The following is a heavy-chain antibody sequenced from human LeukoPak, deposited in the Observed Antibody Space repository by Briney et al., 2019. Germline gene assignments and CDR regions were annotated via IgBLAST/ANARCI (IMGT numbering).Heavy chain of an antibody. CDR1: GGTFISYA. Sequence: ASVKVSCKASGGTFISYAISWVRQAPGQGLEWMGGIIPIFGTANYAQKFQGRVTITADESTSTAYMELSSLRSEDTAVYYCAREKGDGYHYHDAFDIWGQGTMVTVSS. J-gene: IGHJ3*02. CDR3: AREKGDGYHYHDAFDI. CDR2: IIPIFGTA. D-gene: IGHD5-24*01. V-gene: IGHV1-69*13.